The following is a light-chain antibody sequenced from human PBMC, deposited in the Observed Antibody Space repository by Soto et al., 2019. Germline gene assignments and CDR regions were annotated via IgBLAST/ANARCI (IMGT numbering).Light chain of an antibody. Sequence: EIVMTQSPATLSVSPGERATLSCRASQSVSTNLAWYQQKPGQAPRLLMYGASTRATGIPARFSGSRSGTEFTLTISSLQSEDFAVYYCQQYHNWPPWTFGQGTKLEIK. V-gene: IGKV3-15*01. CDR2: GAS. J-gene: IGKJ2*02. CDR1: QSVSTN. CDR3: QQYHNWPPWT.